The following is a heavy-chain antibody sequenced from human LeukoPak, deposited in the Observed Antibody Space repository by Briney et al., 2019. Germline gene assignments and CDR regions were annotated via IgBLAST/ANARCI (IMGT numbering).Heavy chain of an antibody. J-gene: IGHJ4*02. CDR1: GYTFTSYY. V-gene: IGHV1-46*01. CDR2: INPSGGST. D-gene: IGHD4-17*01. Sequence: ASVKVSCKASGYTFTSYYMHWVRQAPGQGLEWMGIINPSGGSTSYAQKFQGRVTMTRDTSTSTVYMELSSLRSEDTAVYYCARALGAGDYGDYGGLYGGIDYWGQGTLVTVSS. CDR3: ARALGAGDYGDYGGLYGGIDY.